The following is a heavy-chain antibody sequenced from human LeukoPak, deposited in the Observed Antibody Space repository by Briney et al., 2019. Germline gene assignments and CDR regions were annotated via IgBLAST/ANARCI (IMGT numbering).Heavy chain of an antibody. CDR3: ARSYCSGGSCYSDY. CDR2: ISAYNGNT. D-gene: IGHD2-15*01. Sequence: ASVKVSCKASGYTFTSYGISWVRQAPGQGLEWMGWISAYNGNTNYAQKLQGRVTMTTDTSTSTAYMELRSLGSDDTAVYYCARSYCSGGSCYSDYWGQGTLVTVSS. V-gene: IGHV1-18*01. J-gene: IGHJ4*02. CDR1: GYTFTSYG.